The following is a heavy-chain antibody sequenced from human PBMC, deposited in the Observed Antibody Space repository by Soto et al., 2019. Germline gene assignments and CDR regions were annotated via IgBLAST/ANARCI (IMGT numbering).Heavy chain of an antibody. Sequence: QVQLVRSGAEVKKPGSSVKVSCKASGGTLSNYAITWVRQAPGQGLEWLGGIIPIFDTPNYAQNFQGRGTMNADESTSTAYMEVRRRRSEDTAVYYCARITMQRGVTRNYYYYYGMDAWGQGTTGTVSS. CDR3: ARITMQRGVTRNYYYYYGMDA. CDR2: IIPIFDTP. J-gene: IGHJ6*02. CDR1: GGTLSNYA. V-gene: IGHV1-69*01. D-gene: IGHD3-10*01.